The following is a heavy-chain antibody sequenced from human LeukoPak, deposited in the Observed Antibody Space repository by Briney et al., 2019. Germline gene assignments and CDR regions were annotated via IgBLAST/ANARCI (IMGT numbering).Heavy chain of an antibody. D-gene: IGHD2/OR15-2a*01. V-gene: IGHV3-23*01. Sequence: GGSLRLSCAASGFTLSSSAMSWVRQAPGKGLEWVSAISYIGDKMYYADSVKGRFTISRDNSKNTLYLQMNSLRAEDTAVYYCAKRTDSDYGDCWGQGTLVTVSS. CDR2: ISYIGDKM. J-gene: IGHJ4*02. CDR1: GFTLSSSA. CDR3: AKRTDSDYGDC.